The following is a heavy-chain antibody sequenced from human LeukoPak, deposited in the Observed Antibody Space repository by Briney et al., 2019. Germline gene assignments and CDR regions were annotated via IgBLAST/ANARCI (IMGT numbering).Heavy chain of an antibody. J-gene: IGHJ4*02. CDR3: AYRRGLWYGDY. Sequence: GGSLRLSCAASGFTVTNIYMSWVRQAPGKGLECVSVIYSGGSTYYADSVKGRFTISRDNSKNILYLRMNSLRAEDTAVYYCAYRRGLWYGDYWGQGTLVTSSS. V-gene: IGHV3-66*01. D-gene: IGHD2-8*02. CDR1: GFTVTNIY. CDR2: IYSGGST.